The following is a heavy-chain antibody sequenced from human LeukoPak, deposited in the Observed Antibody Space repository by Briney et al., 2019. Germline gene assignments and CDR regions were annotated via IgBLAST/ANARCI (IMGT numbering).Heavy chain of an antibody. J-gene: IGHJ5*02. CDR2: INGDNGNT. D-gene: IGHD3-9*01. CDR3: ARAPYDILTGYSLNWFDP. Sequence: ASVKVSCKASGYTFTTYAMHWVRQAPGQRPEWMGWINGDNGNTKYSQKFQGRVSITRDTSTYTGYLELRSLSSADTAVYFCARAPYDILTGYSLNWFDPWGQGTLLTVSS. CDR1: GYTFTTYA. V-gene: IGHV1-3*01.